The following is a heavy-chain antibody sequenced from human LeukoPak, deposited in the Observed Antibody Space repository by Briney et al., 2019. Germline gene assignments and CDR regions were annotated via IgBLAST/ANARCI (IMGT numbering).Heavy chain of an antibody. Sequence: GGSLRLSCAASEFSVGSNYMTWVRQAPGKGLEWVSLIYSGGSTYYADSVKGRFTISRDNSKNTLYLQMNSLRAEDTAVYYCAKNGDRGAFCSGGTCYPYYYYYMDVWGKGTTVTISS. D-gene: IGHD2-15*01. CDR3: AKNGDRGAFCSGGTCYPYYYYYMDV. CDR1: EFSVGSNY. J-gene: IGHJ6*03. CDR2: IYSGGST. V-gene: IGHV3-66*01.